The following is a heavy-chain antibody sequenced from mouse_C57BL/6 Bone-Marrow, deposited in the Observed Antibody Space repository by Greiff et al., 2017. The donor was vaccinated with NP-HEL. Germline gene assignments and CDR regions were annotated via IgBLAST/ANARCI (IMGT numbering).Heavy chain of an antibody. Sequence: EVQLQQSGPVLVKPGASVKMSCKASGYTFTDYYMNWVKQSHGKSLEWIGVINPYNGGTSYNQKFKGQATLTVDKSSITAYMELNSLTSEDSAVYYCVYDYDGYFDVWGTGTTVTVSS. CDR1: GYTFTDYY. J-gene: IGHJ1*03. CDR2: INPYNGGT. D-gene: IGHD2-4*01. V-gene: IGHV1-19*01. CDR3: VYDYDGYFDV.